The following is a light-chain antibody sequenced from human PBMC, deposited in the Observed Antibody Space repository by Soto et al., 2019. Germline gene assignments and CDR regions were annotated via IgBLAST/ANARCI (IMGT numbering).Light chain of an antibody. CDR1: SSDVGGYNY. V-gene: IGLV2-14*01. J-gene: IGLJ2*01. CDR2: DVS. Sequence: QSALTQPASVSGSPGQSITISCTGTSSDVGGYNYVSWYQQHPGKAPKLMIYDVSNRPSGVSNRFSGSKSGNTASLTISGLHAEDEADYYCRSYTRSSTLVFGGGTKLTVL. CDR3: RSYTRSSTLV.